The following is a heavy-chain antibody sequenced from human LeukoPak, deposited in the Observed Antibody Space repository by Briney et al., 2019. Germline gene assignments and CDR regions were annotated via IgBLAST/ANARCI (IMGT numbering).Heavy chain of an antibody. CDR2: ISGSGGST. CDR3: AKGPHYYDSSGYLIDY. V-gene: IGHV3-23*01. CDR1: GFTFSNYG. J-gene: IGHJ4*02. D-gene: IGHD3-22*01. Sequence: PGGSLRLSCAVSGFTFSNYGMHWVRQAPGKGLEWVSAISGSGGSTYYADSVKGRFTISRDNSKNTLYLQMNSLRAEDTAVYYCAKGPHYYDSSGYLIDYWGQGTLVTVSS.